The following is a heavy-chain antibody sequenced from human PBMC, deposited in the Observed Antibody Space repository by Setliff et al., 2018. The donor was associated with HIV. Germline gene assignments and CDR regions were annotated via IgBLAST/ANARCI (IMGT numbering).Heavy chain of an antibody. CDR2: MYPGTSTT. V-gene: IGHV5-51*01. CDR1: GYSFTTYW. D-gene: IGHD3-22*01. Sequence: GESLKISCQASGYSFTTYWIGWVRQMPGKGLEWMGIMYPGTSTTKYSPSFQGQVTISADKSISTTHLQWSSLKASDTAMYYCASLSGYSGDAFDVWGQGTMVTVSS. J-gene: IGHJ3*01. CDR3: ASLSGYSGDAFDV.